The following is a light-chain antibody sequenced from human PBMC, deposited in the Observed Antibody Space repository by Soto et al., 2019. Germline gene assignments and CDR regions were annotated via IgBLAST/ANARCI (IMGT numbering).Light chain of an antibody. J-gene: IGKJ3*01. CDR3: QQYGSIPMT. V-gene: IGKV1-5*01. CDR2: DAS. CDR1: QSISSY. Sequence: EIQMTQSPSTLSSSAGSRVTITCRARQSISSYLAWYQQKPGKAPRLLIYDASSWESGVPSRFSGSGSGTEFTLTISRLEPEDFAVYYCQQYGSIPMTFGPGTKVDIK.